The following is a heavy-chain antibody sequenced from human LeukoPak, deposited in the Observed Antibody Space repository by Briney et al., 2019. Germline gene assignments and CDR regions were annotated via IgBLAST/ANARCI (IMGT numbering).Heavy chain of an antibody. CDR3: ARRSWELPDY. V-gene: IGHV4-39*07. D-gene: IGHD1-26*01. CDR2: IYHSGST. CDR1: GGSISSYY. Sequence: SETLSLTCTVSGGSISSYYWGWIRQPPGKGLEWIGSIYHSGSTYYNPSLKSRVTISVDTSKNQFSLKLSSVTAADTAVYYCARRSWELPDYWGQGTLVTVSS. J-gene: IGHJ4*02.